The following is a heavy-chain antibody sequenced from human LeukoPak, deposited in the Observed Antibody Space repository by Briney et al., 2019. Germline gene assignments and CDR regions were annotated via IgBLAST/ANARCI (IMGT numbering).Heavy chain of an antibody. J-gene: IGHJ4*02. CDR1: GFTFSRHW. Sequence: PGWSLRLSCATSGFTFSRHWMTWVRQAPGKGPEWVANIKQDGSETYYVHSVKGRFTISRDNAKNSLYLQMNSLRAEDTAVYYCARDGGHSTDLDYWGQGILVTASS. D-gene: IGHD2-8*02. CDR3: ARDGGHSTDLDY. V-gene: IGHV3-7*01. CDR2: IKQDGSET.